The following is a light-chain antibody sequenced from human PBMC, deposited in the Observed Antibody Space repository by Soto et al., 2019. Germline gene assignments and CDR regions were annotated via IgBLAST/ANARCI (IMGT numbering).Light chain of an antibody. J-gene: IGKJ4*01. Sequence: EIVLTQSPATLSLSPGKRATHSSRASQSVSSYLAWYQQKPGQAPRLLIYDASNRATGIPARFSGSGSGTDFTLSISSLEPEDFAVYYCQQRSNWPLTFGGGTKVDIK. CDR2: DAS. CDR3: QQRSNWPLT. V-gene: IGKV3-11*01. CDR1: QSVSSY.